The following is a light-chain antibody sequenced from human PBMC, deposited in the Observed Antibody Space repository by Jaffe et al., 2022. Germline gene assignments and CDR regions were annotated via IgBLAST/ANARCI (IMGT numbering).Light chain of an antibody. CDR1: SNDVGGYNY. Sequence: HSALTQPRSVSGSPGQSVTISCTGTSNDVGGYNYVSWYQQVPGKAPKLIISDVSRRPSGVTDRFSGSKSGNTASLTISGLQTEDEAEYHCFSYAGYNWVFGGGTKLTVL. CDR3: FSYAGYNWV. J-gene: IGLJ3*02. CDR2: DVS. V-gene: IGLV2-11*01.